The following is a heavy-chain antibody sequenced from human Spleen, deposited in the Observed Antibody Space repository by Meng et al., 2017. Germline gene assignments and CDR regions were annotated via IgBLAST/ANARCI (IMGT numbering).Heavy chain of an antibody. D-gene: IGHD2-21*01. CDR3: ARDSTLGIYYFDY. CDR2: INPNNGGT. Sequence: ASVKVSCKASGYTFTNFYIHWVRQAPGQGLEWMGRINPNNGGTNFGRQFQGRVILSRDTSISTAFMEMSRLRYDDTAVYYCARDSTLGIYYFDYWGRGTLVTVSS. CDR1: GYTFTNFY. V-gene: IGHV1-2*06. J-gene: IGHJ4*02.